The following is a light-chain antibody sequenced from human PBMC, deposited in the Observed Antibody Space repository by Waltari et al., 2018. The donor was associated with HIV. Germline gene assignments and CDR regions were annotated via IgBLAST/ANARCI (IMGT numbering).Light chain of an antibody. Sequence: EIVLTQSPCTLSLSPGDRATLSCRASQSVPSDSLGWYQQKPGQPPRLLIYGASRRATGIPDRFSGSGSGTDFTLTISRLEPEDFAVFYCQQYGSSRPLTFGAGTKVEIK. CDR2: GAS. CDR1: QSVPSDS. CDR3: QQYGSSRPLT. V-gene: IGKV3-20*01. J-gene: IGKJ4*01.